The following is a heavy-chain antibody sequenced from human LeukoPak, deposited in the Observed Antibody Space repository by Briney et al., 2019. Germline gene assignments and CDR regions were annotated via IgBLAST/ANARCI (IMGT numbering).Heavy chain of an antibody. J-gene: IGHJ4*02. Sequence: GGSLRLSCAASGFTFSSYGMHWVRQAPGKGLGWVAVIWYDGSNKYYADSVKGRFTISRDNSKNTLYLQMNSLRAEDTAVYYCATDRTSSGWYYFGYWGQGTLVTVSS. D-gene: IGHD6-19*01. V-gene: IGHV3-33*01. CDR3: ATDRTSSGWYYFGY. CDR1: GFTFSSYG. CDR2: IWYDGSNK.